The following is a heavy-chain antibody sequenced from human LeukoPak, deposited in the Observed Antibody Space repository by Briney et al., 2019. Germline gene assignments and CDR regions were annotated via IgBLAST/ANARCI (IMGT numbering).Heavy chain of an antibody. CDR2: ISYDGSNK. D-gene: IGHD6-13*01. CDR1: GFTFSSYA. J-gene: IGHJ4*02. CDR3: ARGYSGSWYVLDY. V-gene: IGHV3-30-3*01. Sequence: GGSLRLSCAASGFTFSSYAMHWVRQAPGKGLEWVAVISYDGSNKYYADSVKGRFTISRDNSKNTLYLQMNSLRAEDTAVYYRARGYSGSWYVLDYWGQGTLVTVPS.